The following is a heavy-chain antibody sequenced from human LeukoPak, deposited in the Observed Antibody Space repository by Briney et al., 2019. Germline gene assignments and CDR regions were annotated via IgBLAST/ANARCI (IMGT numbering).Heavy chain of an antibody. Sequence: GRSLRLSCAASGFSFSSYWMSWVRQAPGKGLEWVANIKPDGSEKYYVDSVKGRFTISRDNAKNSLYLQMNSLRAEDTAVYYCARWGGRPRHFDYWGQGTLVTVSS. V-gene: IGHV3-7*04. D-gene: IGHD2-15*01. CDR3: ARWGGRPRHFDY. J-gene: IGHJ4*02. CDR2: IKPDGSEK. CDR1: GFSFSSYW.